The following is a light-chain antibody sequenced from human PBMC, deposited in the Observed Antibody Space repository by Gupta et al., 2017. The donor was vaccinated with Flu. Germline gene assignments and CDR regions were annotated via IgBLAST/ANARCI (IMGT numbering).Light chain of an antibody. CDR1: QSLMRSDGHIY. CDR3: RQAIHTPHT. J-gene: IGKJ4*01. CDR2: LGS. Sequence: TPGEPASNSCRSSQSLMRSDGHIYLDWYLQKPGPSPQLLISLGSHRASGVTDRFSGSGSGTDFTLNISRVEAEDLGVYYWRQAIHTPHTFGGGTKVEIK. V-gene: IGKV2-28*01.